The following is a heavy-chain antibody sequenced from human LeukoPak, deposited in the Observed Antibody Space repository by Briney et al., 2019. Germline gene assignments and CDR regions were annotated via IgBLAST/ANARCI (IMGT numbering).Heavy chain of an antibody. CDR3: AKDQGSEDY. V-gene: IGHV3-23*01. D-gene: IGHD3-10*01. J-gene: IGHJ4*02. Sequence: GGSLSRSCAASGFTFSSYAMSWVRQGPGQGLEWVSAISGSGGSTSYADSVKGRFTISRDNSKNTMELQMNSQRAEDTAVYYCAKDQGSEDYWGQGTLVTVSS. CDR2: ISGSGGST. CDR1: GFTFSSYA.